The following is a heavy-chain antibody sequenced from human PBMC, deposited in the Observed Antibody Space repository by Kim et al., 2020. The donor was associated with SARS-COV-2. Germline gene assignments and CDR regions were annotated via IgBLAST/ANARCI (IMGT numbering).Heavy chain of an antibody. CDR1: GAYITNHY. Sequence: SETLSLTCTVSGAYITNHYWSWIRQPPGKGLEWIGNVYHSGITSYNPSLKSRVTMSVETSKRQFSLQVTSVTAADTAIYYCVREGYFDGGSFFFDSWGPGTLVTVSS. D-gene: IGHD2-15*01. CDR3: VREGYFDGGSFFFDS. J-gene: IGHJ5*01. V-gene: IGHV4-59*11. CDR2: VYHSGIT.